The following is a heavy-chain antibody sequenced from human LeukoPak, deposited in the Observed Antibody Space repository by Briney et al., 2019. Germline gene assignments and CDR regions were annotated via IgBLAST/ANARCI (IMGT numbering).Heavy chain of an antibody. D-gene: IGHD3-22*01. V-gene: IGHV4-61*02. Sequence: SETLSLTCTVSGGSISSGSYYWSWIRQPAGMGLEWIGRIYTSGSTNYNPSLKSRVTISVDTSKNQFSLKLSSVTAADTAVYYCASYEANADAFDIWGQGTMVTVSS. CDR1: GGSISSGSYY. CDR3: ASYEANADAFDI. J-gene: IGHJ3*02. CDR2: IYTSGST.